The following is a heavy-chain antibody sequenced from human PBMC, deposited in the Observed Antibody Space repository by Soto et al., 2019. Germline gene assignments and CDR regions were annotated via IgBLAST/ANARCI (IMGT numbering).Heavy chain of an antibody. J-gene: IGHJ4*02. Sequence: SETLSLTCTVSGGSINSRSYYWCWIRQSPGKGLEWIGSIYYSGSTYYNPSLKSRVAMSVDTSKNQFSLKLRSVSAADTAVYYCARQRTSVVTQAYFDDWGQGSLVTV. CDR3: ARQRTSVVTQAYFDD. CDR1: GGSINSRSYY. V-gene: IGHV4-39*01. CDR2: IYYSGST. D-gene: IGHD2-21*02.